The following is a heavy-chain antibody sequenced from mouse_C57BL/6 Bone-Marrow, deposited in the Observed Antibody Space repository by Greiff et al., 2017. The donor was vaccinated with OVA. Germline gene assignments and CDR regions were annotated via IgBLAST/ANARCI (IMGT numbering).Heavy chain of an antibody. V-gene: IGHV1-82*01. CDR3: ARGNYSNYVRC. Sequence: VQLQQSGPELVKPGASVKISCKASGYAFSSSWMNWVKQRPGKGLEWIGRIYPGDGDTNYNGKFKGKATLTADKSSSTAYMQLSSLTSEDSAVYFCARGNYSNYVRCWGQGTTLTVAS. CDR2: IYPGDGDT. D-gene: IGHD2-5*01. J-gene: IGHJ2*01. CDR1: GYAFSSSW.